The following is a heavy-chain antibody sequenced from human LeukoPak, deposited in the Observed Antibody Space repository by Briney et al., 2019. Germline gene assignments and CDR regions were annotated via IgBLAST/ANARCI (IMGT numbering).Heavy chain of an antibody. J-gene: IGHJ4*02. V-gene: IGHV1-8*01. CDR3: ARGFPRGNWNDVGSGSYYPGGFDY. D-gene: IGHD3-10*01. CDR1: GYTFTSYD. CDR2: MNPNSGNT. Sequence: GASVKVSCKASGYTFTSYDINWVRQATGQGLEWKGWMNPNSGNTGYAQKFQGRVTMTRNTSISTAYMELSSLRSEDTAVYYCARGFPRGNWNDVGSGSYYPGGFDYWGQGTLVTVSS.